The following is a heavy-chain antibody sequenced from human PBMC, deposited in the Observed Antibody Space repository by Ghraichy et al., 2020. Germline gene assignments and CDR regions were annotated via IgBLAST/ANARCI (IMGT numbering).Heavy chain of an antibody. V-gene: IGHV3-23*01. CDR1: GFTFSTYA. Sequence: GGSLRLSCTASGFTFSTYAMTWVRQAPGKGLEWVSTISGNGANTFYADSLRGRLTISRDNSKSTLYLQMNSLRAEDTAIYYCVKDGSARDCYTYTWFDPWGQGTLVTVSS. CDR2: ISGNGANT. CDR3: VKDGSARDCYTYTWFDP. D-gene: IGHD3-16*02. J-gene: IGHJ5*02.